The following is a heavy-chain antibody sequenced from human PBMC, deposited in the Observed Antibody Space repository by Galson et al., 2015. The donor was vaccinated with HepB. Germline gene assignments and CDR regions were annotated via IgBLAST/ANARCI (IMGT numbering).Heavy chain of an antibody. Sequence: SETLSLTCGVYGGSFSGYYWSWIRQSPGKGLEWIGEFSHSGGTNYNPSLKSRVSISVDTSRNQFSLKLTSVTAADTAVYYCAGGGPSSGWYDAYWGQGTLVTVSS. D-gene: IGHD6-13*01. CDR3: AGGGPSSGWYDAY. J-gene: IGHJ4*02. CDR1: GGSFSGYY. CDR2: FSHSGGT. V-gene: IGHV4-34*01.